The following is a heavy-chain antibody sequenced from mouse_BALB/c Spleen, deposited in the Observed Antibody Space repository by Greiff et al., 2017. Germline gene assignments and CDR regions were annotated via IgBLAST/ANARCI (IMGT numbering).Heavy chain of an antibody. CDR1: GFNIKDTY. V-gene: IGHV14-3*02. J-gene: IGHJ3*01. Sequence: VQLQQSGAELVKPGASVKLSCTASGFNIKDTYMHWVKQRPEQGLEWIGRIDPANGNTKYDPKFQGKATITADTSSNTAYLQLSSLTSEDTAVYYCALFCDYDGAWFAYWGQGTLVTVSA. D-gene: IGHD2-4*01. CDR2: IDPANGNT. CDR3: ALFCDYDGAWFAY.